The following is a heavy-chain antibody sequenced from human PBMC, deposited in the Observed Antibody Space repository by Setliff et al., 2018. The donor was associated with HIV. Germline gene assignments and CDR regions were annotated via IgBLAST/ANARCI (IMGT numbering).Heavy chain of an antibody. CDR1: GYTFTSYY. V-gene: IGHV1-46*01. Sequence: GASVKVSCKASGYTFTSYYMHWVRQAPGQGLEWMGIINPSGGSTRYAQKFQGRVTMTRDTSMSTVYMELSSLRSEDTAVYYCARDGYYNSWSGYGYYYYYMDVWGKATTVTVSS. J-gene: IGHJ6*03. CDR2: INPSGGST. D-gene: IGHD3-3*01. CDR3: ARDGYYNSWSGYGYYYYYMDV.